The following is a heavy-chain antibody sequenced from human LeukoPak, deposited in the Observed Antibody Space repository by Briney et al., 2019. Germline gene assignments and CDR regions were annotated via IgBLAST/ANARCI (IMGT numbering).Heavy chain of an antibody. V-gene: IGHV1-69*05. J-gene: IGHJ4*02. CDR1: GGTFSSYA. CDR2: IIPIFGTA. Sequence: SVKVSCKASGGTFSSYAISWVQQAPGQGLEWMGGIIPIFGTANYAQKFQGRVTITTDESTSTAYMELSSLRSEDTAVYYCASGGYCSGGSCYVGSSPAGELFDYWGQGTLVTVSS. CDR3: ASGGYCSGGSCYVGSSPAGELFDY. D-gene: IGHD2-15*01.